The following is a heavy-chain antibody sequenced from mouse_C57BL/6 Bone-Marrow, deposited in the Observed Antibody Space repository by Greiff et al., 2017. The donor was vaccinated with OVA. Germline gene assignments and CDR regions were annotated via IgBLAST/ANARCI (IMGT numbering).Heavy chain of an antibody. Sequence: QVQLQQPGAELVKPGASVKMSCKASGYTFTSYWITWVKQRPGQGLEWIGDIYPGSGSTNYNEKFKSKATLTVDTSSSTAYMQLSSLTSEDSAVYYCARPLTTVVNYYAMDYWGQGTSVTVSS. D-gene: IGHD1-1*01. CDR1: GYTFTSYW. CDR2: IYPGSGST. V-gene: IGHV1-55*01. J-gene: IGHJ4*01. CDR3: ARPLTTVVNYYAMDY.